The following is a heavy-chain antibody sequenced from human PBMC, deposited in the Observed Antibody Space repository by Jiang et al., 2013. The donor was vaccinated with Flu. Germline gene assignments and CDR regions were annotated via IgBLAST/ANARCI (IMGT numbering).Heavy chain of an antibody. CDR3: AREMTTVTTYWFDP. J-gene: IGHJ5*02. CDR2: IIPILGIA. D-gene: IGHD4-11*01. CDR1: GGTFSSYA. V-gene: IGHV1-69*04. Sequence: GAEVKKPGSSVKVSCKASGGTFSSYAISWVRQAPGQGLEWMGRIIPILGIANYAQKFQGRVTITADKSTSTAYMELSSLRSEDTAVYYCAREMTTVTTYWFDPWGQGTLVTVSS.